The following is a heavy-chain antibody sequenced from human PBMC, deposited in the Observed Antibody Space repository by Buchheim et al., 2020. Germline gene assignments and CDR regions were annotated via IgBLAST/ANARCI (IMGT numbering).Heavy chain of an antibody. V-gene: IGHV3-30*18. J-gene: IGHJ5*02. D-gene: IGHD2-21*02. CDR1: GFTFSSYG. Sequence: QVQLVESGGGVVQPGRSLRLSCAASGFTFSSYGMHWVRQAPGKGLEWVAVISYDGSNKYYADSVKGRFTISRDNSKNTLYLQMNSLRAEDTAVYYCAKDLVGVVTAIPEGFDPWGQGTL. CDR2: ISYDGSNK. CDR3: AKDLVGVVTAIPEGFDP.